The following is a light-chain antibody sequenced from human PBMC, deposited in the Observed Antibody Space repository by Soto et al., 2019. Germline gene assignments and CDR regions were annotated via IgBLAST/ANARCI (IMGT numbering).Light chain of an antibody. Sequence: DIQMTQSPSSLSASVGDRVTITCRASQTISSYLNWYQQKPGKAPKLLISAASSLQSGVPSRFSGSGSGTDFTLTISSLQPEHFTTHYCQQSYSTPLTFGGGTKVEIK. V-gene: IGKV1-39*01. J-gene: IGKJ4*01. CDR1: QTISSY. CDR2: AAS. CDR3: QQSYSTPLT.